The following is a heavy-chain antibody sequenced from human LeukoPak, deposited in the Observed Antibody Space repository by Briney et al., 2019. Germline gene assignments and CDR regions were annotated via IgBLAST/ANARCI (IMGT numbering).Heavy chain of an antibody. D-gene: IGHD3-9*01. CDR1: GYTFTSYY. CDR3: ARDPTRRYPFDY. CDR2: INPSGGST. V-gene: IGHV1-46*01. J-gene: IGHJ4*02. Sequence: ASVKVSCKASGYTFTSYYMHWVRQAPGQALEWMGIINPSGGSTSYAQKFQGRVTMTRDTSTSTVYMELSSLRSEDTAVYYCARDPTRRYPFDYWGQGTLVTVSS.